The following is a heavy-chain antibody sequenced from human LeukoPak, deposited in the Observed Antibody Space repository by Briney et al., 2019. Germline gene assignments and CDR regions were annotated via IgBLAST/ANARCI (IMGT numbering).Heavy chain of an antibody. CDR3: ARGLRGVVVVPAAMGKGFDY. D-gene: IGHD2-2*01. Sequence: SETLSLTCAVYGGSFSGYYWSWIRQPPGKGLEWIGEINHSGSTNYNPYLKSQVTISVDTSKNQFSLRLSSVTAADTAVYYCARGLRGVVVVPAAMGKGFDYWGQGTLVTVSS. J-gene: IGHJ4*02. V-gene: IGHV4-34*01. CDR1: GGSFSGYY. CDR2: INHSGST.